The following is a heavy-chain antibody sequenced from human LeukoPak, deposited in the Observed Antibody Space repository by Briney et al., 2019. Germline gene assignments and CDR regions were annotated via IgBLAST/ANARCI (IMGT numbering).Heavy chain of an antibody. J-gene: IGHJ3*02. Sequence: SGTLSLTCAVSGGSISSSNWWSWVRQPPGKGLEWIGEIYHSGSTNYNPSLKSRVTISVDKSKNQFSLKLSSVTAADTAVYYCARVGDDSSGLDAFDIWGQGTMVTVSS. CDR3: ARVGDDSSGLDAFDI. CDR1: GGSISSSNW. D-gene: IGHD3-22*01. CDR2: IYHSGST. V-gene: IGHV4-4*02.